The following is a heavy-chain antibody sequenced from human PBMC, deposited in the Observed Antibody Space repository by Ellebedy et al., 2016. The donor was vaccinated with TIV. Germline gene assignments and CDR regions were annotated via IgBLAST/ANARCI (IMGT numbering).Heavy chain of an antibody. CDR2: ISVSGGNT. V-gene: IGHV3-23*01. CDR3: AVLAISWYFDL. CDR1: GFTFSSYA. J-gene: IGHJ2*01. Sequence: GESLKISCVASGFTFSSYAMCWVRQAPGKGLEWVSTISVSGGNTYFPDSVKGRFTISRDNSRNTVYLQMNSLRDEDTAVYYCAVLAISWYFDLWGRGTLVTVSS.